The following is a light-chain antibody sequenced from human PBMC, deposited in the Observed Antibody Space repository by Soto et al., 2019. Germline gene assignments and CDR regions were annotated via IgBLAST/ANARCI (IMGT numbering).Light chain of an antibody. V-gene: IGKV2-28*01. CDR3: MQALHPLA. CDR1: QSLVHSNGYSS. Sequence: DVVMTQSPLSLPVTPGEPASISCRSSQSLVHSNGYSSLDWYLQKPGQSPQLLIYLGSNRASGVPDRFSGSGSGTDFTLKISRVEAEDVGVYYCMQALHPLAFGPGTKVDIK. CDR2: LGS. J-gene: IGKJ3*01.